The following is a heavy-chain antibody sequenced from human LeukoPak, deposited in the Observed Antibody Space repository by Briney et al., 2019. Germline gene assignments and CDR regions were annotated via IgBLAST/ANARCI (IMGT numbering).Heavy chain of an antibody. CDR3: ARDPCSSTSCYRGNWFDP. CDR2: INSDGSDR. D-gene: IGHD2-2*01. V-gene: IGHV3-74*03. Sequence: GGSLRLSCTASGFTFSSYWMHWVRQAPGKGLEWGSRINSDGSDRKYADSVKGRFTISRDNAKNTLFLQMNSLRAEDTSVYYCARDPCSSTSCYRGNWFDPWGQGTLVTVSS. CDR1: GFTFSSYW. J-gene: IGHJ5*02.